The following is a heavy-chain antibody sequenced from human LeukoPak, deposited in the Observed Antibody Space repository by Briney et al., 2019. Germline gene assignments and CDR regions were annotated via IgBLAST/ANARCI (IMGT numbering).Heavy chain of an antibody. CDR1: GFTFSSYA. D-gene: IGHD3-10*01. Sequence: GGSLRLSCAASGFTFSSYAMSWVRQAPGKGLEWVSGIDYSGGATNYADSVQGRFTVSRDNSKNTLYLQMNNLRAEDTAVYYCATTRVCGGVLLRPSCLYFEDWGQGALVTVSS. J-gene: IGHJ4*02. CDR2: IDYSGGAT. V-gene: IGHV3-23*01. CDR3: ATTRVCGGVLLRPSCLYFED.